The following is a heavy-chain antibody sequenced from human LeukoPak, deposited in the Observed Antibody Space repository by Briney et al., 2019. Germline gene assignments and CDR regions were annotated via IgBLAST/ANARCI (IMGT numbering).Heavy chain of an antibody. V-gene: IGHV4-59*01. Sequence: NPSETLSVTRTVSGGSISSYHWSWSRQPPGKGLEWIGHIYYTGSTNYNPSLKSRVTISLDTSKNQFSLKLSSVTAADTAVYYCTTSLGVIIHGGMDVWGQGTTVTVSS. CDR3: TTSLGVIIHGGMDV. CDR1: GGSISSYH. D-gene: IGHD3-3*01. CDR2: IYYTGST. J-gene: IGHJ6*02.